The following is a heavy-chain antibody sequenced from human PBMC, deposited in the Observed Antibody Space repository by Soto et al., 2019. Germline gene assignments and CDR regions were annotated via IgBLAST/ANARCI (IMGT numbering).Heavy chain of an antibody. V-gene: IGHV1-2*04. D-gene: IGHD4-17*01. CDR1: GYTFTSYY. CDR2: INPNSGGT. CDR3: ARGGEADYGDYDGYAFDI. Sequence: ASVKVSCKAAGYTFTSYYIHWVRQAPGQGLEWMGWINPNSGGTNFAQKFQGWVTMTRDTSISTAYMELSRLRSDDTAVYYCARGGEADYGDYDGYAFDIWGQGTMLTVSS. J-gene: IGHJ3*02.